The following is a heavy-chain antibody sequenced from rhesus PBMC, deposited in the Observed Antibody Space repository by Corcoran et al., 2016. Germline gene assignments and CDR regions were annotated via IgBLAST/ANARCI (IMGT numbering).Heavy chain of an antibody. CDR3: ARALYYYSGTYYYYFDY. CDR1: GGSISDSYR. J-gene: IGHJ4*01. CDR2: IYGTSTSP. D-gene: IGHD3-16*01. V-gene: IGHV4S10*01. Sequence: QVQLQESGPGVVKPSETLSLTCAVSGGSISDSYRWSWIRQPPGKGLEWIGYIYGTSTSPNYNPSLKSRVTISKDTSKNQFSLKLTSVTAADTAVYYCARALYYYSGTYYYYFDYWGQGVLVTVSS.